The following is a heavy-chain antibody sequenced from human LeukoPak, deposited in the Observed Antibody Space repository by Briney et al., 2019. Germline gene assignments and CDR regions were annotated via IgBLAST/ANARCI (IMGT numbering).Heavy chain of an antibody. J-gene: IGHJ4*02. Sequence: GGSLRLSCAASGFAFSTFWMTWVRQAPGKGLEWVANIKQDGSEKYYVDSVKGRFTISRDNAKNSLYLQMNSLRAEDTAVYYCARDKGLIAACDYWGQGTLVTVSS. V-gene: IGHV3-7*01. CDR3: ARDKGLIAACDY. CDR2: IKQDGSEK. CDR1: GFAFSTFW. D-gene: IGHD6-25*01.